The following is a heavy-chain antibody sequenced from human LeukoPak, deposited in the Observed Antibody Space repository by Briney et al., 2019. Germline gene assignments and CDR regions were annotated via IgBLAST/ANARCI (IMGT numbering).Heavy chain of an antibody. D-gene: IGHD2-2*01. Sequence: GGSLRLSCAASGFTFCSYWMSWVRQAPGKGLEWVANIKQDGSEKYYVDSVKGRFTISRDNAKNSLYLQMNSLRAEDTAVYYCARVKQAIVVVPAAEDYWGQGTLVTVSS. V-gene: IGHV3-7*01. CDR1: GFTFCSYW. CDR3: ARVKQAIVVVPAAEDY. J-gene: IGHJ4*02. CDR2: IKQDGSEK.